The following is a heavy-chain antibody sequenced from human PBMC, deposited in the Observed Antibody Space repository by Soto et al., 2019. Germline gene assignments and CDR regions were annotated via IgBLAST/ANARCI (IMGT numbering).Heavy chain of an antibody. Sequence: GGSLRLSCAASGFTFSSYSMNWVRQAPGKGLEWVSSISSSSSYIYYADSVKGRFTISRDNAKNSLYLQMNSLRAEDTAVYYCARDSGIAAVNRFDPWGQGTLVTVSS. CDR2: ISSSSSYI. D-gene: IGHD6-13*01. J-gene: IGHJ5*02. V-gene: IGHV3-21*01. CDR3: ARDSGIAAVNRFDP. CDR1: GFTFSSYS.